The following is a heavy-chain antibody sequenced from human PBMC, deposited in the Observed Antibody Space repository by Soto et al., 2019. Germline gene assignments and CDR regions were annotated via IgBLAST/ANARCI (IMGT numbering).Heavy chain of an antibody. CDR2: INAGNGNT. J-gene: IGHJ4*02. CDR3: AGGPLGDGWVYYFDY. V-gene: IGHV1-3*01. Sequence: QVQLVQSGAEVKKPGASVKVSCKASGYTFTSYAMHWVRQAPGQRLEWMGWINAGNGNTKYSQKFQRRVTITRDTAARRSYMELRSLRSEDTAVYYCAGGPLGDGWVYYFDYWGQGTLVTVSS. CDR1: GYTFTSYA. D-gene: IGHD6-19*01.